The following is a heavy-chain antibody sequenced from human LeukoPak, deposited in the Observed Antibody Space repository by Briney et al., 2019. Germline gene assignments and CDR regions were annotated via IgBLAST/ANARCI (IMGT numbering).Heavy chain of an antibody. D-gene: IGHD3-9*01. J-gene: IGHJ3*02. Sequence: SETLSLTCTVSGYSISSGYYWGWIRQPPGKGLEWIGSIYHSGSTYYNPSLKSRVTISVDTSKNQFSLKLSSVTAADTAVYYCASQIDWLDAFDIWGQGTMVTVSS. V-gene: IGHV4-38-2*02. CDR2: IYHSGST. CDR1: GYSISSGYY. CDR3: ASQIDWLDAFDI.